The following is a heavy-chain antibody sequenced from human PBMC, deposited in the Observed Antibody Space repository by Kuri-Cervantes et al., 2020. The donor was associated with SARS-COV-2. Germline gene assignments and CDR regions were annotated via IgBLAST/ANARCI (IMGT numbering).Heavy chain of an antibody. D-gene: IGHD1-1*01. CDR3: AREKLAGYYYYYMDV. CDR1: GFTFSSYS. Sequence: GESLKISCAASGFTFSSYSMNWVRQAPGKGLEWVSSISSSSYKYYADSVKGRFTISRDNSKNTLYLQMNSLRAEDTAVYYCAREKLAGYYYYYMDVWGKGTTVTVSS. J-gene: IGHJ6*03. V-gene: IGHV3-21*01. CDR2: ISSSSYK.